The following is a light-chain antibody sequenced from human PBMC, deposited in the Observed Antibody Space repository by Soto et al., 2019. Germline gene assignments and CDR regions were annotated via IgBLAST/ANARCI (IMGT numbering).Light chain of an antibody. Sequence: IRVTQSPSSFSASTGDRVSVTCRASQDINSRLAWYQQKPGKAPKLLIYGASTLQSGVPSRFSGSYSATDFTLTINYLQSEDFATYYCQQYHDSPVTFGGGTKVEIK. CDR2: GAS. V-gene: IGKV1-8*01. J-gene: IGKJ4*01. CDR3: QQYHDSPVT. CDR1: QDINSR.